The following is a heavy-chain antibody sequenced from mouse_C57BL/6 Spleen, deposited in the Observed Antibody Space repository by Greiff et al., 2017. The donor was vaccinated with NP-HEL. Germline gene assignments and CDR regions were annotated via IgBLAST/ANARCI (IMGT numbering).Heavy chain of an antibody. V-gene: IGHV1-81*01. CDR2: IYPRSGNT. J-gene: IGHJ2*01. CDR1: GYTFTSYG. CDR3: ARWVYGSSPYYFDY. Sequence: QVHVKQSGAELARPGASVKLSCKASGYTFTSYGISWVKQRTGQGLEWIGEIYPRSGNTYYNEKFKGKATLTADKSSSTAYMELRSLTSEDSAVYFCARWVYGSSPYYFDYWGQGTTLTVSS. D-gene: IGHD1-1*01.